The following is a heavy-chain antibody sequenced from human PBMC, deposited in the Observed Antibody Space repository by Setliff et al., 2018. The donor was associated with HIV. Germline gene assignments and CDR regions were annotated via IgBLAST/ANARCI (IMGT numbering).Heavy chain of an antibody. Sequence: ETLSLTCSVSGDSISTPDYYWGWLRRPPGKGLEWLGSIHFRGSTYFHPSLKNRITMSVDTSRNQFSLRLTSVSASDTSVYYCARLTFTRFIDVWGKGTTVTAP. V-gene: IGHV4-39*01. CDR2: IHFRGST. CDR1: GDSISTPDYY. CDR3: ARLTFTRFIDV. J-gene: IGHJ6*03. D-gene: IGHD3-10*01.